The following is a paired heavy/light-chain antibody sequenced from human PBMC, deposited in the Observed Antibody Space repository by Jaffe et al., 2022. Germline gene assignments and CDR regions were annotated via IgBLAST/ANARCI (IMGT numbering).Light chain of an antibody. CDR3: QSYDSSSWV. CDR1: SSNIGAGYD. J-gene: IGLJ3*02. V-gene: IGLV1-40*01. Sequence: QSVLTQPPSVSGAPGQRVTISCTGSSSNIGAGYDVHWYQQLPGTAPKLLIYGNSNRPSGVPDRFSGSKSGTSASLAITGLQAEDEADYYCQSYDSSSWVFGGGTKLTVL. CDR2: GNS.
Heavy chain of an antibody. J-gene: IGHJ6*03. Sequence: QVQLVQSGAEVKKPGSSVKVSCKASGGTFSSYAISWVRQAPGQGLEWMGGIIPIFGTANYAQKFQGRVTITADESTSTAYMELSSLRSEDTAVYYCARGEDIVVVPAATPGLTLYYYYYMDVWGKGTTVTVSS. CDR3: ARGEDIVVVPAATPGLTLYYYYYMDV. D-gene: IGHD2-2*02. V-gene: IGHV1-69*01. CDR2: IIPIFGTA. CDR1: GGTFSSYA.